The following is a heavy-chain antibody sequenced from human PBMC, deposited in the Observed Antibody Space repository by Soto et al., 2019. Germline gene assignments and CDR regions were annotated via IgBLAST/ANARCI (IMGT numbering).Heavy chain of an antibody. CDR1: GYTFTGYY. J-gene: IGHJ6*01. CDR3: ARGLGYCSGGSWQRLPDYYYGMDV. V-gene: IGHV1-2*04. Sequence: ASVKVSCKASGYTFTGYYMHWVRQAPGQGLEWMGWINPNSGGTNYAQKFQGWVTMTRDTSISTAYMELSRLRSDDTAVYYCARGLGYCSGGSWQRLPDYYYGMDVSGQ. CDR2: INPNSGGT. D-gene: IGHD2-15*01.